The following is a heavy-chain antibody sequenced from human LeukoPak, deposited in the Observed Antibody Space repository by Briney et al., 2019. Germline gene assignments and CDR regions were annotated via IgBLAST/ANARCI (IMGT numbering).Heavy chain of an antibody. Sequence: PGGSLRLSCAASGFTFTTYGISWVRQAPGRGLEWVATINNSGGSTYYADSVKGRFTISRDNAKNSLYLQMNSLRAEDTAVYYCARDVRGYYDSSGYYSRPLQHWGQGTLVTVSS. D-gene: IGHD3-22*01. J-gene: IGHJ1*01. CDR2: INNSGGST. V-gene: IGHV3-23*01. CDR1: GFTFTTYG. CDR3: ARDVRGYYDSSGYYSRPLQH.